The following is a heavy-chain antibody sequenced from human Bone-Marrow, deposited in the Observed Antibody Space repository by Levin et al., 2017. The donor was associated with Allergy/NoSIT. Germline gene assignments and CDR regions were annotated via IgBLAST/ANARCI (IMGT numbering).Heavy chain of an antibody. CDR1: GFTFSTYG. CDR2: ISYDGNNK. V-gene: IGHV3-30*18. CDR3: AKDSLPGIAAPGQTDY. J-gene: IGHJ4*02. D-gene: IGHD6-13*01. Sequence: HPGGSLRLSCAASGFTFSTYGMHWVRQAPGKGLEWVALISYDGNNKFYAESVTGRFTISRDNSQNTLYLQMSSLRPEDTAFYYCAKDSLPGIAAPGQTDYWGQGTLVTVSS.